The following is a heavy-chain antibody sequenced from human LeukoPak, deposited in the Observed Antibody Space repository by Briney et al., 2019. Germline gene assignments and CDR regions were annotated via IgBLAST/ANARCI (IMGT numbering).Heavy chain of an antibody. CDR3: ARGGVDYYGSGTYYLMYYFDY. CDR2: ISDNGGRT. V-gene: IGHV3-23*01. CDR1: RFTFSSFA. Sequence: GGSLRLSCAASRFTFSSFAMSWVRQAPGKGLEWVSAISDNGGRTYYADSVKGRFTISRDDPHNTLYLQMNSLRAEDTAVYFCARGGVDYYGSGTYYLMYYFDYWGQGALVTVSS. D-gene: IGHD3-10*01. J-gene: IGHJ4*02.